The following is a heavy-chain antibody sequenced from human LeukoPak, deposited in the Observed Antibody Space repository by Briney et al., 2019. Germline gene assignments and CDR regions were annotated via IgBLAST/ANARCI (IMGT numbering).Heavy chain of an antibody. Sequence: ASVKVSCKASGYTFTSYGISWVRQTPGQGLEWMGWISAYNGNTNYAQKLQGRVTMTTDTSTSTAYMELRSLRSDDTAVYYCARGAGGYYYCYYMDVWGKGTTVTVSS. V-gene: IGHV1-18*01. CDR3: ARGAGGYYYCYYMDV. D-gene: IGHD3-10*01. J-gene: IGHJ6*03. CDR2: ISAYNGNT. CDR1: GYTFTSYG.